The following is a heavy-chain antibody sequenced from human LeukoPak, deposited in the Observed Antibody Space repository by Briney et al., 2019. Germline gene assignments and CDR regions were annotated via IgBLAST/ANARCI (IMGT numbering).Heavy chain of an antibody. V-gene: IGHV4-39*02. J-gene: IGHJ6*03. Sequence: PSETLSLTCTVSGGSISSSSYYWDWIRQPPGKGLEWIGRIYYSWSTYYNPSLKSRVTISVDTSKNQFSLKLSSVTAADTAVYYCAKDRCSNGIGCLYYYMDVWGKGTTVTISS. D-gene: IGHD2-8*01. CDR2: IYYSWST. CDR1: GGSISSSSYY. CDR3: AKDRCSNGIGCLYYYMDV.